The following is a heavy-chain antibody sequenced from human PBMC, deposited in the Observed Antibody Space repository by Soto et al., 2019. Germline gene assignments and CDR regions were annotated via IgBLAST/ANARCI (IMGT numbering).Heavy chain of an antibody. D-gene: IGHD5-12*01. CDR3: AKVFVDRYDAPLAQ. CDR1: GFTFSSYG. Sequence: QVQLVESGGGVVQPGRSLRLSCAASGFTFSSYGMHWVRQAPGKGLEWVSIISYDGRTKYYAESVEGRFTISRDNSKNTLYLQMNSLRVEDTAVYYCAKVFVDRYDAPLAQWGQGTLVTVSS. CDR2: ISYDGRTK. V-gene: IGHV3-30*18. J-gene: IGHJ4*02.